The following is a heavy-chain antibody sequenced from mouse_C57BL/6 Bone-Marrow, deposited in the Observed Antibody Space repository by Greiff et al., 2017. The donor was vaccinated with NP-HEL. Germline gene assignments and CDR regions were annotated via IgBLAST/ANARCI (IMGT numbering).Heavy chain of an antibody. J-gene: IGHJ3*01. CDR1: GFTFSSYA. Sequence: DVHLVESGGGLVKPGGSLKLSCAASGFTFSSYAMSWVRQTPEKRLEWVATISDGGSYTYYPENVKGRFTISRDNAKNNLYLQMSHLNSEDTAMYYCARDTWFAYWGQGTLVTVSA. CDR2: ISDGGSYT. V-gene: IGHV5-4*01. CDR3: ARDTWFAY.